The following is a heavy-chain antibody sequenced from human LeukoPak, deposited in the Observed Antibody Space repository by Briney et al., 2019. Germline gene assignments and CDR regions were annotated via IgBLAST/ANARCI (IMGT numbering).Heavy chain of an antibody. CDR1: GFTFSSYA. Sequence: GGSLRLSCAASGFTFSSYAMNWVRQAPGKGLEWVSSISSSSSYIYYADSVKGRFTISRDNAKNSLYLQMNSLRAEDTAVYYCASGIQLWAYFDYWGQGTLVTVSS. J-gene: IGHJ4*02. V-gene: IGHV3-21*01. CDR2: ISSSSSYI. D-gene: IGHD5-18*01. CDR3: ASGIQLWAYFDY.